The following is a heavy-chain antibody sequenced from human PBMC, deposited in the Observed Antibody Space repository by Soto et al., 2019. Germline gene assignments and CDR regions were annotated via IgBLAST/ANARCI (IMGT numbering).Heavy chain of an antibody. V-gene: IGHV4-39*01. CDR2: IYYSGST. CDR3: ARKFVTGPFDY. CDR1: GGSISSSSYY. J-gene: IGHJ4*02. D-gene: IGHD1-1*01. Sequence: SETLSLTCTVSGGSISSSSYYWGWIRQPPGKGLERIGSIYYSGSTYYNPSLKSRVTISVDTSKNQFSLKLSSVTAADTAVYYCARKFVTGPFDYWGQGTLVTVSS.